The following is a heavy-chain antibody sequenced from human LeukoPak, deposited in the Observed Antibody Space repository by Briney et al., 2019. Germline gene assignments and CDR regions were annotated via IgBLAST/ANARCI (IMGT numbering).Heavy chain of an antibody. Sequence: GASVKVSCKASGGTFSSYAISWVRQAPGQGLEWMGGIIPIFGTANYAQKFQGRVTITADKSTSTAYMELSSLRSDDTAVYYCARIRDGYNDAYDIWGQGTVVTVPS. CDR3: ARIRDGYNDAYDI. D-gene: IGHD5-24*01. CDR2: IIPIFGTA. J-gene: IGHJ3*02. CDR1: GGTFSSYA. V-gene: IGHV1-69*06.